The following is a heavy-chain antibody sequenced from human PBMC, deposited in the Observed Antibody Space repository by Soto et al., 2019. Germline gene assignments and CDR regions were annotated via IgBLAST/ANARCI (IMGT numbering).Heavy chain of an antibody. CDR2: IYYSGST. V-gene: IGHV4-59*01. CDR1: GGSISSYY. Sequence: SETLSLTCTVSGGSISSYYWSWIRQPPGKGLEWIGYIYYSGSTNYNPSLKSRVTISVDTSKNQFSLKLSSVIAADTAVYYCARDLATFFDYWGQGTLVTVSS. D-gene: IGHD5-12*01. CDR3: ARDLATFFDY. J-gene: IGHJ4*02.